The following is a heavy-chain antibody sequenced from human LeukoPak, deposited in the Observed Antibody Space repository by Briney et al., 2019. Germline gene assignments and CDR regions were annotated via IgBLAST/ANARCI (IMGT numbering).Heavy chain of an antibody. CDR1: GFTFSSYG. Sequence: GRSLRLSCAASGFTFSSYGMHWVRQAPGKGLEWVAVISYDGSNKYYADSVKGRFTISRDNSKNTLYLQMNSLRAEDTAVYYCAKDSYNSGWGNYFDYWGQGTLVTVSS. V-gene: IGHV3-30*18. CDR3: AKDSYNSGWGNYFDY. CDR2: ISYDGSNK. J-gene: IGHJ4*02. D-gene: IGHD6-19*01.